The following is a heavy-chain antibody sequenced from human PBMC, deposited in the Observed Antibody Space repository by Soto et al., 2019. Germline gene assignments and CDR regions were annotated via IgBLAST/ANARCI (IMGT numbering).Heavy chain of an antibody. CDR1: GGSVSSGSYY. J-gene: IGHJ1*01. CDR3: AREDYYDNSD. CDR2: IYYSGST. D-gene: IGHD3-22*01. Sequence: QVQLQESGPGLVKPSETLSLTCTVSGGSVSSGSYYWSWIRQPPGKGLGWIRYIYYSGSTNYNHCRKSRVTISEDTSKHQYTLKLSSVTAADTAVYYCAREDYYDNSDWGQGNLVTVSS. V-gene: IGHV4-61*01.